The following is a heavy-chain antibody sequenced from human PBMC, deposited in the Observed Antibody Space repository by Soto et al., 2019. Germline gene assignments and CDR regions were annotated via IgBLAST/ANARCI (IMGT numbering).Heavy chain of an antibody. J-gene: IGHJ4*02. CDR2: IWYDGSNK. CDR1: GFTFSSYG. Sequence: GGSLRLSCAASGFTFSSYGMHWVRQAPGKGLEWVAVIWYDGSNKYYADSVKGRFTISRDNSKNTLYLQMNSLRAEDTAVYYCARDNRMITFGGVIAHPDYWGQGTLVTVSS. CDR3: ARDNRMITFGGVIAHPDY. D-gene: IGHD3-16*02. V-gene: IGHV3-33*01.